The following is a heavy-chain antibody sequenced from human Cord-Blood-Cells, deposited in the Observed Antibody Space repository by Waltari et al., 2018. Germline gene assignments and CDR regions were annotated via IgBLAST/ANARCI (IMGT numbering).Heavy chain of an antibody. CDR2: MKSKTDGGTT. D-gene: IGHD1-26*01. CDR3: TTAGDLVGATAFDI. V-gene: IGHV3-15*01. J-gene: IGHJ3*02. Sequence: EVQLVESGGGLVKRGGSLRLSCAASGFTFRNAWMSWVRQAPGKGLEWVGRMKSKTDGGTTDYAAPVKGRFTISRDDSKNTLYLQMNSLKTEDTDVYYCTTAGDLVGATAFDIWGQGTMVTVSS. CDR1: GFTFRNAW.